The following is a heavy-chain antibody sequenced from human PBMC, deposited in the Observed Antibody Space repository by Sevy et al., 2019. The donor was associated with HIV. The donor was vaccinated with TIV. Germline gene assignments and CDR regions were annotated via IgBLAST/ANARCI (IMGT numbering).Heavy chain of an antibody. Sequence: GGSLRLSCAASGFTFSSYGMHWVRQAPGKGLEWVAVISYDGSNKYYADSVKGRFTISRDNSKNTLYLQMNSLRAEDTAVYYCAKVIRRDYGLLGYGMDVWGQGTTVTVSS. V-gene: IGHV3-30*18. CDR1: GFTFSSYG. CDR3: AKVIRRDYGLLGYGMDV. D-gene: IGHD1-26*01. J-gene: IGHJ6*02. CDR2: ISYDGSNK.